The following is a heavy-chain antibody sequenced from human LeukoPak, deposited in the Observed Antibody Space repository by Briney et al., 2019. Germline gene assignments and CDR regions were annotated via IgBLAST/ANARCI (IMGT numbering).Heavy chain of an antibody. J-gene: IGHJ4*02. V-gene: IGHV3-13*01. D-gene: IGHD6-13*01. CDR2: IGTAGDT. CDR3: ASSPAYSSSWYAIDN. CDR1: GFTFSNYD. Sequence: PGGSLRLSCAASGFTFSNYDMHWDRQAAGKGLEWVSGIGTAGDTYYPASVKGRFTISRENAKSSLYLQINSLSAGDTAVYYCASSPAYSSSWYAIDNWGQGTLVTVSS.